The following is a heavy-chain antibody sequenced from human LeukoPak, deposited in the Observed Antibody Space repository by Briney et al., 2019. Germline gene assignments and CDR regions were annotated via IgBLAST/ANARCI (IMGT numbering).Heavy chain of an antibody. CDR2: IYYSGST. D-gene: IGHD6-19*01. V-gene: IGHV4-61*08. CDR1: GGSISSGGYH. Sequence: KTSETLSPTCTVSGGSISSGGYHWSWIRQPPGKGLEWIGYIYYSGSTNYNPSLKSRVTISVDTSKNQFSLKLSSVTAADTAVYYCARETGYSSGWWDYWGQGTLVTVSS. J-gene: IGHJ4*02. CDR3: ARETGYSSGWWDY.